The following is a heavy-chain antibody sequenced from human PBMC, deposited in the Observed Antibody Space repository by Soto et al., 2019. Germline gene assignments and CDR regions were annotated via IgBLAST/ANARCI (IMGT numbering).Heavy chain of an antibody. CDR3: AKGHGDYVWHYFDY. CDR1: GFTLSSYA. J-gene: IGHJ4*02. D-gene: IGHD4-17*01. CDR2: ISGSAGST. Sequence: EVQLLESGGGLVQPGGSLRLSCAASGFTLSSYAMSWVRQAPGKGLEWVSFISGSAGSTYYADSVKGRFTISRDNSKNTLYVQMNSLRAEDTAVYYCAKGHGDYVWHYFDYWGQGTVVTVSS. V-gene: IGHV3-23*01.